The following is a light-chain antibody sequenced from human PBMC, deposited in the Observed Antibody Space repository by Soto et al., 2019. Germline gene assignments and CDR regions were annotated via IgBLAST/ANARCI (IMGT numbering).Light chain of an antibody. V-gene: IGKV3D-15*01. J-gene: IGKJ4*01. CDR2: GAS. Sequence: VVLTQSPATLSLSPGERATLSCRASQSVTNNLAWYQQKPGQAPRLLIYGASTRATGIPARFSGSGSGTEFTLTIGSLQSEDFAVYYCQQYNNWPLTFGGGTKVDIK. CDR1: QSVTNN. CDR3: QQYNNWPLT.